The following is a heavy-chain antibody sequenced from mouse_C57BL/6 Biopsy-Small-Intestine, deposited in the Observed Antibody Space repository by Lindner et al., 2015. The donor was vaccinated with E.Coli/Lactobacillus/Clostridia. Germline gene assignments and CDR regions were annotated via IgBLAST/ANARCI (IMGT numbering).Heavy chain of an antibody. CDR2: ISSGSSTI. Sequence: VQLQESGGGLVKPGGSLKLSCAASGFTFSDYGMHWVRQAPEKGLEWVAYISSGSSTIYSADTMKGRFTISRDNAKNTLFLQMTSLRSEDTAMYYCARKARGYDAWFAYWGQGTLVTVSA. J-gene: IGHJ3*01. CDR1: GFTFSDYG. CDR3: ARKARGYDAWFAY. D-gene: IGHD2-2*01. V-gene: IGHV5-17*01.